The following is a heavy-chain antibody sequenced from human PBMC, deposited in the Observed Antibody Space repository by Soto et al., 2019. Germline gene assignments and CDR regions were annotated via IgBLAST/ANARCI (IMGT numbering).Heavy chain of an antibody. CDR1: GYTFTSYG. V-gene: IGHV1-18*01. CDR2: ISAYNGNT. D-gene: IGHD1-1*01. CDR3: ARDDDRTNFAY. J-gene: IGHJ4*02. Sequence: QVQLVQSGAEVKKPGASVKVSCKASGYTFTSYGISWVRQARGQGHEWMGWISAYNGNTNYAQKLQGRVTLTTDTPTSTAYMELRSLSSVDTAVFYCARDDDRTNFAYWGQGTLVTVSS.